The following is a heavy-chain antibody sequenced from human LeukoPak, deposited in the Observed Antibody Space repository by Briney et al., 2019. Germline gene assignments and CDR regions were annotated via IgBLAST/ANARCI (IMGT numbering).Heavy chain of an antibody. J-gene: IGHJ4*02. D-gene: IGHD3-9*01. CDR1: GFTFSTSD. CDR3: VKGAPLSFDSLTGYGPSHPDC. V-gene: IGHV3-23*01. Sequence: PGGSLRLSCEGSGFTFSTSDMNWVRQAPGKGLEWISGLSGSDDSTYYADSVVGRFTIYRDTSKNTLYLELNSLRVDDTAIYYCVKGAPLSFDSLTGYGPSHPDCWGQGTLVTVSS. CDR2: LSGSDDST.